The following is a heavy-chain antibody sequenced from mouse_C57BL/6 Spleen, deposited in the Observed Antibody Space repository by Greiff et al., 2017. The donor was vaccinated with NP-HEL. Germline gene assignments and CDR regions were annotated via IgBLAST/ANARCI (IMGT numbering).Heavy chain of an antibody. CDR1: GYAFSSSW. Sequence: PLQQSGPELVKPGASVKISCKASGYAFSSSWMNWVKQRPGKGLEWVGRIYPGDGDTNYNGKFKGKATLTADKSSSTAYMQLSSLLSEHSAVYFCARHGSSRYYAMDYWGQGTSVTVSS. J-gene: IGHJ4*01. CDR2: IYPGDGDT. D-gene: IGHD1-1*01. V-gene: IGHV1-82*01. CDR3: ARHGSSRYYAMDY.